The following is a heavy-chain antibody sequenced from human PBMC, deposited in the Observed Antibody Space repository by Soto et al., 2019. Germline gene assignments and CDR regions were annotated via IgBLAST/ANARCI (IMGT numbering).Heavy chain of an antibody. D-gene: IGHD5-12*01. Sequence: PSETLSLTCAVYGGSFSGYYWSWIRQPPGKGLEWIGEINHSGSTNYNPSLKSRVTISVDTSKNQFSLKLSSVTAADTAVYYCARVHGWLRRGAFDYWGQGTLVTVSS. CDR2: INHSGST. CDR3: ARVHGWLRRGAFDY. V-gene: IGHV4-34*01. CDR1: GGSFSGYY. J-gene: IGHJ4*02.